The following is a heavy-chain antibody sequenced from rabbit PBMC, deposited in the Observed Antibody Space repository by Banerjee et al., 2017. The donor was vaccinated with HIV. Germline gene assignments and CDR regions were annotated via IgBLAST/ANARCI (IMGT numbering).Heavy chain of an antibody. Sequence: QEQLVESGGGLVQPEGSLTLTCKASGSDISSNAMCWVRQAPGKGLELIACIYSSNGDKWYASWVNGRVTISRSTSLNTVDLKMTSLTVADTATYFCARDRDGDAGYGSLALWGPGTLVT. CDR1: GSDISSNA. V-gene: IGHV1S47*01. D-gene: IGHD7-1*01. J-gene: IGHJ4*01. CDR3: ARDRDGDAGYGSLAL. CDR2: IYSSNGDK.